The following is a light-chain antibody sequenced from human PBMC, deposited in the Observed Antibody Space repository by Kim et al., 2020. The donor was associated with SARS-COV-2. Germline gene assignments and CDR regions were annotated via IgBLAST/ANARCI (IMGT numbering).Light chain of an antibody. CDR2: DAS. V-gene: IGKV3-11*01. CDR3: QQRSDWRLT. J-gene: IGKJ4*01. CDR1: QSVSRY. Sequence: EIVLTQSPATRSLSPGERATLSCRASQSVSRYLGWYQQKPGQAPRLLTYDASNRATGTPARFSGSGSGTDFTLTISNLEPEDFAVYYCQQRSDWRLTFGGGTKLEI.